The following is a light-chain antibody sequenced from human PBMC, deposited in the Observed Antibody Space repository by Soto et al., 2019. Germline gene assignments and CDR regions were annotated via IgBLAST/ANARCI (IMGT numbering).Light chain of an antibody. CDR3: ASYAGSRTYV. V-gene: IGLV3-21*02. J-gene: IGLJ1*01. CDR1: DIAYNS. CDR2: DVS. Sequence: ELSQPPSVSVAPGQTARITCGGNDIAYNSVHWYQRKPGQAPVLVLHDVSDRPSGTPERFSGSKSASTASLTISGLQAEDEGDYYCASYAGSRTYVFGSGTKLTVL.